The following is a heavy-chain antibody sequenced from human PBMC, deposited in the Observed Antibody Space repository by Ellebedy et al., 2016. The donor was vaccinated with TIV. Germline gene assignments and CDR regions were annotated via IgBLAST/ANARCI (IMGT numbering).Heavy chain of an antibody. Sequence: PGGSLRLSCAASGFTFSRYGMHWVRQAPGKGLEWVAVMSYDGSNKYYVDSVKGRFTISRDNSENTLYLQMNNLRAEDTGVYFCAKDAREKARISWEYDYWGQGTLVTVSS. V-gene: IGHV3-30*18. D-gene: IGHD5-24*01. CDR1: GFTFSRYG. CDR3: AKDAREKARISWEYDY. CDR2: MSYDGSNK. J-gene: IGHJ4*02.